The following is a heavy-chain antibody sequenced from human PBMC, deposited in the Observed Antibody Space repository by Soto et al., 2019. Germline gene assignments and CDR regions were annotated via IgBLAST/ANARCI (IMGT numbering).Heavy chain of an antibody. J-gene: IGHJ4*02. V-gene: IGHV3-66*01. CDR3: ARDPSGWPTSIDY. CDR2: IYSGGGT. CDR1: GFTVSSNY. D-gene: IGHD6-19*01. Sequence: GGSLRLSGAASGFTVSSNYMSWVRQAPGKGLEWVSVIYSGGGTYYADSVKGRFTISRDNSKNTLYLQMNSLRAEDTAVYYCARDPSGWPTSIDYWGQGTLVTVSS.